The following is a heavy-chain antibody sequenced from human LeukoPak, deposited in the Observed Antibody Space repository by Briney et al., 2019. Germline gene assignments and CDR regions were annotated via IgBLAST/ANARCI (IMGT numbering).Heavy chain of an antibody. J-gene: IGHJ5*02. CDR2: ISSSSSYI. CDR1: VFTFSIYS. D-gene: IGHD3-10*01. CDR3: ARDLLVRGNL. Sequence: PGGSLRLSCAASVFTFSIYSMNWVRHAPGKGPECVSSISSSSSYIYYADSVKGRFTISRDNAKNSLYLQMNSLRAEDTAVYYCARDLLVRGNLWGQGTLVTVSS. V-gene: IGHV3-21*01.